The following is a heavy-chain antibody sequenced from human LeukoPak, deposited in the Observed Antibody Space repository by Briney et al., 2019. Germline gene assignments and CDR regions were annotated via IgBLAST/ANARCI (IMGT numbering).Heavy chain of an antibody. V-gene: IGHV4-4*07. J-gene: IGHJ4*02. CDR2: IYSSGST. CDR3: VRDQYYYDSSGYYLLDL. Sequence: PSETLSLTCTVSDGSIRDYYWSWIRQPAGKGLEWIGRIYSSGSTYYSPSLNSRVTMSIDTSKNQFSLKLTSVTAADTAVYYCVRDQYYYDSSGYYLLDLWGQGTLVTVSS. D-gene: IGHD3-22*01. CDR1: DGSIRDYY.